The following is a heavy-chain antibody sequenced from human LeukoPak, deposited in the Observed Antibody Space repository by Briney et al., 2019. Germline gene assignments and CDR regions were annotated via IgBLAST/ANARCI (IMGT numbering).Heavy chain of an antibody. V-gene: IGHV3-23*01. D-gene: IGHD2-15*01. J-gene: IGHJ4*02. CDR2: ISCKGDRT. CDR3: AKSTAPCSRGSCYLALES. Sequence: GGSLRLSCEASGFSFSNYAMDWVRQAPGKGLEWVSLISCKGDRTVYADSVKGRFTISRDNSENTLYLQMNSLRVEDTAIYYCAKSTAPCSRGSCYLALESWGQGTLVTVSS. CDR1: GFSFSNYA.